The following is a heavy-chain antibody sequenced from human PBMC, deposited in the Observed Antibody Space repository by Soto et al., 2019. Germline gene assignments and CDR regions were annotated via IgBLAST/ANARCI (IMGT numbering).Heavy chain of an antibody. Sequence: GGSLRLSCAASGFTFSSYGMHWVRQAPGKGLEWVAVIWYDGSNKYYADSVKGRFTISRDNSKNTLYLQMNSLRAEDTAVYYCARGFRYCSGGSCYTYAFDIWGQGTMVTVSS. J-gene: IGHJ3*02. D-gene: IGHD2-15*01. CDR3: ARGFRYCSGGSCYTYAFDI. CDR1: GFTFSSYG. V-gene: IGHV3-33*01. CDR2: IWYDGSNK.